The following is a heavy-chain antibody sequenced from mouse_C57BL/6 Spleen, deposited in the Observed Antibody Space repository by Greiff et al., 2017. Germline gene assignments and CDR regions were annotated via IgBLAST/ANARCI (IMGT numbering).Heavy chain of an antibody. CDR2: IHPNSGST. CDR3: ARSCITSVVSTGD. Sequence: QVQLQQPGAELVKPGASVKLSCKASGYTFTSYWMHWVKQRPGQGLEWIGMIHPNSGSTNYNEKFKSKATLTVDKSSSTAYMQLSSLTSEDAAGYYCARSCITSVVSTGDWGQGTTLTVSS. CDR1: GYTFTSYW. J-gene: IGHJ2*01. V-gene: IGHV1-64*01. D-gene: IGHD1-1*01.